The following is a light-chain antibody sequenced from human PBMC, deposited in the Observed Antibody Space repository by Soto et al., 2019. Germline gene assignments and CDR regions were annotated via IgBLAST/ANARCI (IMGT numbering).Light chain of an antibody. CDR3: QSYDSSLSGGV. J-gene: IGLJ3*02. V-gene: IGLV1-40*01. Sequence: QSVLTQPPSVSGAPGQRVTISCTGSSSNIGAGYDVHWYQQLPGTAPKLLIYGNSNRPSGVPDRFSGSKSGTSASLAITGLKAEDEADYYCQSYDSSLSGGVLGGGTKVTVL. CDR2: GNS. CDR1: SSNIGAGYD.